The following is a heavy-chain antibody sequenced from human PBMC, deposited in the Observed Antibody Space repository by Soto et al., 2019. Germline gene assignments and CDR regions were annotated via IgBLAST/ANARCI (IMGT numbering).Heavy chain of an antibody. V-gene: IGHV2-5*02. Sequence: SGPTLVNPTQTPTLTCTFSGFSLTTSGVGVGWIRQPPGKALEWLALIYWDDDKRYSPSLKSRLTITKDTSKNQVVLTMTNMDAVDTATYYCAHRRDSSVYFDHWGQGTRVTVSS. CDR1: GFSLTTSGVG. CDR2: IYWDDDK. CDR3: AHRRDSSVYFDH. D-gene: IGHD3-22*01. J-gene: IGHJ4*02.